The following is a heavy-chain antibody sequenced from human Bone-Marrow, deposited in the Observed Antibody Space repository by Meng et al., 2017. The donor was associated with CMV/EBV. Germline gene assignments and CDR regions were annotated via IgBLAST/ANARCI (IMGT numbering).Heavy chain of an antibody. V-gene: IGHV1-46*01. Sequence: ASVRVSCKASGGTFSKYAISWVRQAPGQGLEWMGIINPSGGSTSYAQKFQGRVTMTRDTSTSTVYMELSSLRSEDTAVYYCARGGPYSSSWIQGDYYYGMDVWGQGTTVTGCS. J-gene: IGHJ6*01. CDR3: ARGGPYSSSWIQGDYYYGMDV. CDR1: GGTFSKYA. D-gene: IGHD6-13*01. CDR2: INPSGGST.